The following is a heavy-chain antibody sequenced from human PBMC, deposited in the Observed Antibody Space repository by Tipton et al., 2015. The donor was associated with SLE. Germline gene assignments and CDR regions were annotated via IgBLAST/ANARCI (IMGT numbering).Heavy chain of an antibody. D-gene: IGHD1-14*01. CDR1: GFTFSSYD. J-gene: IGHJ2*01. CDR2: IGTAGDT. CDR3: ARGSTAEYFDL. V-gene: IGHV3-13*01. Sequence: VQLVQSGGGLVQPGGSLRLSCAASGFTFSSYDMHWVRQATGKGLEWVSAIGTAGDTYYPGSVKGRFTISRENAKNSLYLQMNSLRAGDTAVYYCARGSTAEYFDLWGRGTLVTVSS.